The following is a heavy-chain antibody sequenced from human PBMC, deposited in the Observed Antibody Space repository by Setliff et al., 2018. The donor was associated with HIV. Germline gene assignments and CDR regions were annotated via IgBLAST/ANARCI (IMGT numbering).Heavy chain of an antibody. Sequence: SETLSLTCTVSGGSISNYYWSWIRQSPGRALEWIGYIYSSGSTNYNPSLKSRVTISVDTSKNQLSLKLRSVTAADTAVYYCARHLRPRGVAVSDAFDIWGQGTMVTVSS. J-gene: IGHJ3*02. CDR3: ARHLRPRGVAVSDAFDI. V-gene: IGHV4-59*08. D-gene: IGHD2-15*01. CDR1: GGSISNYY. CDR2: IYSSGST.